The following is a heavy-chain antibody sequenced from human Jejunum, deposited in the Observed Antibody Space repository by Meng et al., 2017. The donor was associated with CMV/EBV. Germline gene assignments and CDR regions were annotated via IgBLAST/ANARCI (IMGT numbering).Heavy chain of an antibody. CDR3: AKGSVRGIASAGAMVD. J-gene: IGHJ4*02. V-gene: IGHV3-21*01. D-gene: IGHD6-13*01. CDR2: ISSSGTFL. CDR1: GFAFSSYG. Sequence: GFAFSSYGMHWVRQAPGKGLEWVSSISSSGTFLYYANSLKGRFTISRDNAKKSLYLQMNSLRAEDTAVYYCAKGSVRGIASAGAMVDWGQGTLVTVSS.